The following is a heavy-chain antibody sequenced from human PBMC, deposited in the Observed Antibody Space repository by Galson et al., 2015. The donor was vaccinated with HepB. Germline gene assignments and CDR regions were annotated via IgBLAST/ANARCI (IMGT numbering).Heavy chain of an antibody. J-gene: IGHJ5*02. CDR3: ASGALVVVVGATHNNWFDP. D-gene: IGHD2-15*01. Sequence: SVKVSCKASGYTFSTYSITWVRQAPGQGLEWMGWISPYNRNTDYARKFQGRVTMTTDISTSIAYMELRSLRSDDTAAYYCASGALVVVVGATHNNWFDPWGQGTLGTVSS. CDR1: GYTFSTYS. CDR2: ISPYNRNT. V-gene: IGHV1-18*01.